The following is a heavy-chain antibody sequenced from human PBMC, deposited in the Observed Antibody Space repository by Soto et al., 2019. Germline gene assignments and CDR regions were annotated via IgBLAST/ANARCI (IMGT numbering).Heavy chain of an antibody. V-gene: IGHV3-7*03. J-gene: IGHJ4*02. CDR1: GFTFSSYW. D-gene: IGHD2-2*01. CDR2: IRQDGSEK. CDR3: ARGGCSSTTCHRGDY. Sequence: GSLRLSCAASGFTFSSYWMIWVRQAPEKGLEWVGNIRQDGSEKHYVDSVKGRFTISRDNAKNSLYLQMSSLRADDTAVYYCARGGCSSTTCHRGDYWGQGTLVTVSS.